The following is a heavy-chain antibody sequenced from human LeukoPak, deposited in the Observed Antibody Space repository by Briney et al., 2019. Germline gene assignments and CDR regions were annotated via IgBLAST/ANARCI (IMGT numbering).Heavy chain of an antibody. V-gene: IGHV3-30-3*01. Sequence: PGGSLRLSCAASGFTFSSYAMHWVRQAPGKGLEWVAVISYDGSNKYYADSVKGRFTISRDNSKNTLYLQMNSLRAEDTAVYYCARDPYYYDSSGYYDFDYWGQGTLVTVSS. J-gene: IGHJ4*02. CDR3: ARDPYYYDSSGYYDFDY. CDR1: GFTFSSYA. CDR2: ISYDGSNK. D-gene: IGHD3-22*01.